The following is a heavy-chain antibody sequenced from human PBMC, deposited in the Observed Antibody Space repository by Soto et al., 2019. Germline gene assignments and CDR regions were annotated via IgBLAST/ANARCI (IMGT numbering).Heavy chain of an antibody. V-gene: IGHV3-33*01. CDR2: IWYDGSNK. Sequence: QVQLVESGGGVVQPGRSLRLSCAASGFTFSSYGMHWVRQAPGKWLEWVAVIWYDGSNKYYADSVKGRFTISRDNSKNTLYLQMNSLRAEDTAVYYCARDLSSSWYYFDYWGQGTLVTVSS. D-gene: IGHD6-13*01. CDR3: ARDLSSSWYYFDY. CDR1: GFTFSSYG. J-gene: IGHJ4*02.